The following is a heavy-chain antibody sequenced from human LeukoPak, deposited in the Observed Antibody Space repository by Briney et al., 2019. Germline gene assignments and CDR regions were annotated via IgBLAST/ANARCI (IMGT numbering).Heavy chain of an antibody. CDR1: GFTFDDYA. CDR2: ISWNSGSM. Sequence: PGGSLRLSCAASGFTFDDYAMHWVRHAPGKGLEWVSGISWNSGSMVYADSVKGRFTISRDNAKNSLYLQMNSLRAEDMALYYCAKEGVAGNFDYWGQGTLVTVSS. CDR3: AKEGVAGNFDY. J-gene: IGHJ4*02. D-gene: IGHD6-19*01. V-gene: IGHV3-9*03.